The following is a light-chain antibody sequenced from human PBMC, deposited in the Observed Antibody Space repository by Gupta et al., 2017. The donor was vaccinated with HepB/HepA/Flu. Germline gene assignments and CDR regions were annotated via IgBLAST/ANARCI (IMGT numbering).Light chain of an antibody. Sequence: QSALTQPPSASGSPGQSVTISCTGSSSDVGGYKYVSWYQQHPGKAPKLLIYEVSERPSGVPARFSGSKSGNTASLTVPGLQAEDEADYYCSSYADINKGVVGTGTKVTVL. V-gene: IGLV2-8*01. CDR1: SSDVGGYKY. CDR2: EVS. J-gene: IGLJ1*01. CDR3: SSYADINKGV.